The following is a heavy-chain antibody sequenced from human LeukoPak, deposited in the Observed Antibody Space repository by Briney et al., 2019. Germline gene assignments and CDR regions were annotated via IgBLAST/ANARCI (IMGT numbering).Heavy chain of an antibody. CDR1: GYTFTSYY. Sequence: GASVKVSCKASGYTFTSYYMHWVRQAPGQGLEWMGIIIPSGGSTSYAQKFQGRVTMTRDTSTSTVYMELSSLRSEDTPVYYCARWWDDGSGYSYLYGMDVWGQGTTVTVSS. CDR2: IIPSGGST. V-gene: IGHV1-46*01. J-gene: IGHJ6*02. CDR3: ARWWDDGSGYSYLYGMDV. D-gene: IGHD3-22*01.